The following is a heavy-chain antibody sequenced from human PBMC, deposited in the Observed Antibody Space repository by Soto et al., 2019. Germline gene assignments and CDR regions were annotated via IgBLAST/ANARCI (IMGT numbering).Heavy chain of an antibody. CDR3: ARDQYYYDSSGYSPFDY. Sequence: EVQLEESGGGFVQPGGSLRLSCAASGFSFSTYSMNWVRQAPGKGLEWVSYIGSSSTTIYYADSVKGRFTISRDNAKNSLYLQMNSLRDEDTAVYYCARDQYYYDSSGYSPFDYWGQGTLVTVSS. V-gene: IGHV3-48*02. D-gene: IGHD3-22*01. CDR2: IGSSSTTI. CDR1: GFSFSTYS. J-gene: IGHJ4*02.